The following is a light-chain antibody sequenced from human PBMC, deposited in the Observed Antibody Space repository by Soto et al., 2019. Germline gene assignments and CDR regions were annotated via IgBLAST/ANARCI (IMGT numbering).Light chain of an antibody. Sequence: EILMTQSPATLSVSPGERATLSCRASQSVSSNLAWFQQKPGQAPRLLIYDASTRATGIPARFSGSGSGTEFTLTISSLQSEDFAVYYCQQNDNWPRTFGQGT. J-gene: IGKJ1*01. CDR1: QSVSSN. CDR3: QQNDNWPRT. CDR2: DAS. V-gene: IGKV3-15*01.